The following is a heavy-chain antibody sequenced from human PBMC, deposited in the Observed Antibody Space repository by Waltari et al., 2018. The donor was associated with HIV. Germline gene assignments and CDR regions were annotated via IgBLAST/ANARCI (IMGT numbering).Heavy chain of an antibody. Sequence: QVQLVQSGAEVKKPGASVKVSCKASGYTFSNYYMHWVRQAPGQGLEWIGSINPTGVITTYAQKFQGRVTMTRDTSTNTVYMEMSSLRSEDTAVYYCAPAIMAGAAGPRYYFDYWGQGTLVTVSS. J-gene: IGHJ4*02. CDR1: GYTFSNYY. D-gene: IGHD2-2*02. V-gene: IGHV1-46*01. CDR3: APAIMAGAAGPRYYFDY. CDR2: INPTGVIT.